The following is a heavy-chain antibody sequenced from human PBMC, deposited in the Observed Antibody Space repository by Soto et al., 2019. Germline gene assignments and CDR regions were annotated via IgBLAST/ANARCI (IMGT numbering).Heavy chain of an antibody. CDR2: INHSGST. D-gene: IGHD3-10*01. CDR1: GGVLRPYS. V-gene: IGHV4-34*01. CDR3: ARGRGGSIILVPGAVIWYGMDA. J-gene: IGHJ6*02. Sequence: TYVVYGGVLRPYSCPCFRRSPVKELEWIGEINHSGSTNYNPSLKSRVTISVDTSKNQFSLKLSSVTAADTAVYYRARGRGGSIILVPGAVIWYGMDALGQGTPV.